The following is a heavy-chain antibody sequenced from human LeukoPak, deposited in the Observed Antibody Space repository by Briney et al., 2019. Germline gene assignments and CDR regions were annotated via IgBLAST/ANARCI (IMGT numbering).Heavy chain of an antibody. CDR2: INSDGSST. D-gene: IGHD3-3*01. V-gene: IGHV3-74*01. CDR3: ARDERLLSFLK. CDR1: GFTFSSYW. J-gene: IGHJ4*02. Sequence: GGSLRLSCAASGFTFSSYWMHWVRQAPGKGLVWVSRINSDGSSTTYADSVKGRFTISRDNSKNTLYLQMNSLRAEDTAIYYCARDERLLSFLKWGQGTLVTVSS.